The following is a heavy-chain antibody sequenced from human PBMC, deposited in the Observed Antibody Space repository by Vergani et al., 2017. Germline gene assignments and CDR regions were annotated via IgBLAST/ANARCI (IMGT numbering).Heavy chain of an antibody. D-gene: IGHD5-24*01. CDR2: ITPFNGNT. CDR1: GYTFTYRY. Sequence: QVQLVQSGAEVKKTGSSVKVSCKASGYTFTYRYLHWVRQAPGQALEWMGWITPFNGNTNYAQKFQDRVTITRDRSMSTAYMELSSLRSEDTAMYYCASGRKMATICAFDIWGQGTMVTVSS. J-gene: IGHJ3*02. CDR3: ASGRKMATICAFDI. V-gene: IGHV1-45*02.